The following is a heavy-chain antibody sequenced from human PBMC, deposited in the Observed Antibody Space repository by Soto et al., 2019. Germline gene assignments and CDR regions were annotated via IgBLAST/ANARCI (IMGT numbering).Heavy chain of an antibody. V-gene: IGHV3-74*01. CDR3: VKDALYYYDSSGYGNY. CDR2: INSDGSST. D-gene: IGHD3-22*01. Sequence: GGSLRLSCAASGFTFSSYWMHWVRQAPGKGLVWVSRINSDGSSTSYADSVKGRFTISRDNAKNTLYLQMTSLRAEDTAMYYCVKDALYYYDSSGYGNYWGQGTLVTVSS. CDR1: GFTFSSYW. J-gene: IGHJ4*02.